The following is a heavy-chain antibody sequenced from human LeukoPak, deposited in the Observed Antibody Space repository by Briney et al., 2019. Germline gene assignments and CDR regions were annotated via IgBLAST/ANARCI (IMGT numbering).Heavy chain of an antibody. CDR1: GFIFGNYA. CDR3: AKGNQRAYDAFDI. CDR2: ISGGGGDT. V-gene: IGHV3-23*01. D-gene: IGHD1-14*01. J-gene: IGHJ3*02. Sequence: PGGSLRLSCAASGFIFGNYAMSWVRPAPGKGLEWVSTISGGGGDTDYADSVKGRSTISRDNSKNTLHLQMNSLRAEDTAVYYCAKGNQRAYDAFDIWGQGTMVTVSS.